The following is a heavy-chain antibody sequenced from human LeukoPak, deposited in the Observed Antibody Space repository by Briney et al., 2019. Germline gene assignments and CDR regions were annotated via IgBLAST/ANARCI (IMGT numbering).Heavy chain of an antibody. CDR1: GFAFRSYA. Sequence: GGSLRLSCAASGFAFRSYAMSWVRQAPGKGLEWVSGISGDAGNTDYAGSVEGRFTISRDNSKNTPYLQMNSLRAEDTAVYYCAKDRWDFDYWGQGTLVTVSS. D-gene: IGHD4-23*01. J-gene: IGHJ4*02. CDR3: AKDRWDFDY. V-gene: IGHV3-23*01. CDR2: ISGDAGNT.